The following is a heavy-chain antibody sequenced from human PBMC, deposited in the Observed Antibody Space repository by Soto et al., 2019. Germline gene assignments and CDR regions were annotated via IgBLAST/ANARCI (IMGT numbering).Heavy chain of an antibody. CDR2: IYYSGST. J-gene: IGHJ5*02. CDR1: GQSIRSDTDY. D-gene: IGHD3-10*01. V-gene: IGHV4-39*01. CDR3: ARRLEEFGNYWFDP. Sequence: PSDTLSLTCTVSGQSIRSDTDYWAWIRQPPGKGPERIGSIYYSGSTYYNPSLKSRITISVDTSKNQFSLKLNSVTAADTAVYYCARRLEEFGNYWFDPWGQGTLVTVS.